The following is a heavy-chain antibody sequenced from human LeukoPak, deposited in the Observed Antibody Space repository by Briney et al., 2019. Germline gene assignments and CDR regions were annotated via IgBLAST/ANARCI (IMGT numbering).Heavy chain of an antibody. D-gene: IGHD4-17*01. CDR3: ARDYGDSNDAFDI. CDR2: IYSGGST. Sequence: PGGSLRLSCAASGFIFSSYSMSWVRQAPGKGLEWVSVIYSGGSTYYADSVKGRFTISRDNSKNTLYLQMNSLRAEDTAVYYCARDYGDSNDAFDIWGQGTMATVSS. CDR1: GFIFSSYS. J-gene: IGHJ3*02. V-gene: IGHV3-53*01.